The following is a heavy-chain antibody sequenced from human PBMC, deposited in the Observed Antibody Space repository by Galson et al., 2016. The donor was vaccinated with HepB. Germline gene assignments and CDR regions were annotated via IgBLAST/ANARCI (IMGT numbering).Heavy chain of an antibody. CDR2: IWYDGSNK. CDR1: GFTFNKYA. D-gene: IGHD1-26*01. CDR3: AIAIVGTTLGGDS. Sequence: SLRLSCAASGFTFNKYAMHWVRQAPGKGLEWVAVIWYDGSNKYYADSVKGRFAISRDNSKNTLYLQMNSLRAEDTAVYYCAIAIVGTTLGGDSWGQGTLVTVSS. V-gene: IGHV3-33*01. J-gene: IGHJ4*02.